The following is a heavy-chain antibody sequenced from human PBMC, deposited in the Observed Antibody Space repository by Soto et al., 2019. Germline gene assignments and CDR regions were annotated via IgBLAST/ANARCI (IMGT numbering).Heavy chain of an antibody. J-gene: IGHJ6*02. V-gene: IGHV1-18*01. Sequence: ASVKVSCKASGYTFTSYGISWVRQAPGQGLEWMGWISAYNGNTNYAQKLQGRVTMTTDTSTSTAYMELRSLRSDDTAVYYCASGAYDSSGHSSSYYYGMDVWGQGTTVTVSS. CDR2: ISAYNGNT. CDR1: GYTFTSYG. D-gene: IGHD3-22*01. CDR3: ASGAYDSSGHSSSYYYGMDV.